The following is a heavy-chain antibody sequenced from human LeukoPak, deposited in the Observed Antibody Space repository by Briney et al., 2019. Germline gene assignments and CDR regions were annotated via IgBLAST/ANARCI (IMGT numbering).Heavy chain of an antibody. V-gene: IGHV4-39*01. Sequence: SETLSLTCTVSGGSISSSSYYWDWIRQPPGKGLEWIGSIYYSGSTYYNPSLKSRVTISVDTSKNQFSLKLSSVTAADTAVYYCARGWLLWFGELLSPGWFDPWGQGTLVTVSS. CDR1: GGSISSSSYY. CDR2: IYYSGST. D-gene: IGHD3-10*01. CDR3: ARGWLLWFGELLSPGWFDP. J-gene: IGHJ5*02.